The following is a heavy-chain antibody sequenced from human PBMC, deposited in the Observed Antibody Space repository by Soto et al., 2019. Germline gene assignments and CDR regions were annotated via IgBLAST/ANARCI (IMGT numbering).Heavy chain of an antibody. Sequence: PGGSLRLSCAASGFTFSSYAMHWVRQAPGKGLEWVAVISYDGSNKYYTDSVKGRFTISRDNSKNTLYLQMNSLRAEDTAVYYCAREYCSGGSCYQYYYGLDVWGQGTTVTVSS. CDR2: ISYDGSNK. CDR1: GFTFSSYA. V-gene: IGHV3-30-3*01. J-gene: IGHJ6*02. CDR3: AREYCSGGSCYQYYYGLDV. D-gene: IGHD2-15*01.